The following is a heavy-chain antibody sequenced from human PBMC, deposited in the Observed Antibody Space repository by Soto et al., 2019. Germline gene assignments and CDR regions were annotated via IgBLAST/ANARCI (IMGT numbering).Heavy chain of an antibody. Sequence: QVQLVQSGAEVKKPGSSVKVSCKASGGTFSSYAISWVRQAPGQGLEWMGGIIPIFGTANYAQKFQGRVTITEEESTSTTYMEVSSLRSEDTAVYYCARDGSPYSYGPYYYYGMDVWGQGTTVTVSS. CDR3: ARDGSPYSYGPYYYYGMDV. J-gene: IGHJ6*02. D-gene: IGHD5-18*01. CDR2: IIPIFGTA. CDR1: GGTFSSYA. V-gene: IGHV1-69*01.